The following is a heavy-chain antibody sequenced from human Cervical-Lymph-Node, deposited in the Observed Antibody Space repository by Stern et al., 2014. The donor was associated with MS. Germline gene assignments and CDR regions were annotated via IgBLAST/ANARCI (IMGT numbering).Heavy chain of an antibody. CDR3: ARHVQGFDY. V-gene: IGHV5-51*01. Sequence: VQLVQSGAEVKKPGESLKISCKLSGYSFTIYYIAWVRQMPGKGLEWMGVIYPYDSDTTYSPSVQGLVTISADKSITTAYLQWSSLRASDTAMYYCARHVQGFDYWGQGTLVTVSS. CDR2: IYPYDSDT. CDR1: GYSFTIYY. J-gene: IGHJ4*02.